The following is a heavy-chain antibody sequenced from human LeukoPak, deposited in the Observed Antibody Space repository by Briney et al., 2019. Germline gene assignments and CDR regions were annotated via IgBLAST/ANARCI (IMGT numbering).Heavy chain of an antibody. J-gene: IGHJ6*02. CDR2: IRYDGSNK. D-gene: IGHD3-9*01. CDR3: AREAYDILTGYPYYYYYGMDV. V-gene: IGHV3-30*02. Sequence: GGSLRLSCAASGFTFSSYGMHWVRQAPGKGLEWVAFIRYDGSNKYYADSVKGRFTISRDNSKNTLYLQMNSLRAEDTAVYYCAREAYDILTGYPYYYYYGMDVWGQGTTVTVS. CDR1: GFTFSSYG.